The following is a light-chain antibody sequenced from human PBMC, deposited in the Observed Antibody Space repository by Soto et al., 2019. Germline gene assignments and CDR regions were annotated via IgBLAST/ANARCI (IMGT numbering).Light chain of an antibody. J-gene: IGKJ4*01. V-gene: IGKV1-12*01. CDR2: RAS. Sequence: DIQMTQSPSSVSASVGDRVTITCRASQVIGNWLAWYRQKPGKAPKVLIYRASSLQSGVPSRFSGSRAGTEFTLTISSLQPEDFATYYCKQSKSYTLTFGGGTKVDIK. CDR1: QVIGNW. CDR3: KQSKSYTLT.